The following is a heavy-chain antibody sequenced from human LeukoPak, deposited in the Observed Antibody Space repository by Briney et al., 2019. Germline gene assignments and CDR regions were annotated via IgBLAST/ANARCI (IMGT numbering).Heavy chain of an antibody. V-gene: IGHV3-23*01. CDR2: VTGNGGGT. CDR3: AKPLWRGHSYFDS. J-gene: IGHJ4*01. Sequence: GGSLRLSCAASGFSLSDHYMSWVRQVPGKGLEWVAGVTGNGGGTYYADSVKDRFTISRDNSKNTLYLQMHSLRAEDTAVYHCAKPLWRGHSYFDSWGQGTLVTVSS. CDR1: GFSLSDHY. D-gene: IGHD3-3*01.